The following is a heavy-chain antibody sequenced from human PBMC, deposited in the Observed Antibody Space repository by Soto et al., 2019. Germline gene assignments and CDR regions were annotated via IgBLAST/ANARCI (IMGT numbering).Heavy chain of an antibody. V-gene: IGHV1-46*01. CDR2: YNPSFGSS. CDR1: GYMFTNYF. Sequence: QVQLAQSGAQVKQPGASVKISCTSSGYMFTNYFFHWVRLAPGQGLQWIGIYNPSFGSSRTAQKFQGRVAMNTDTSPNTVYIGANSLGIAYTGVYFCARGGSDVLVPGDKPVDQYVMDLWGEGTRGIVSA. CDR3: ARGGSDVLVPGDKPVDQYVMDL. D-gene: IGHD2-8*02. J-gene: IGHJ6*04.